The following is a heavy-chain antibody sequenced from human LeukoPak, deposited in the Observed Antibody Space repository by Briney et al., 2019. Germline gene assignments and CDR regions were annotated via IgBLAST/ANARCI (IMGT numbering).Heavy chain of an antibody. D-gene: IGHD1-7*01. CDR2: INPNSGDT. CDR3: ATVPGTTYYSYYMDV. CDR1: GYTFTAYD. J-gene: IGHJ6*03. V-gene: IGHV1-2*02. Sequence: GASVKVSCKASGYTFTAYDMHWVRQAPGQGLEWMGWINPNSGDTEVAQTFQGRVTMTRDTSISTAYMELSSLSSDDAAVYYCATVPGTTYYSYYMDVWGNGTTVTVSS.